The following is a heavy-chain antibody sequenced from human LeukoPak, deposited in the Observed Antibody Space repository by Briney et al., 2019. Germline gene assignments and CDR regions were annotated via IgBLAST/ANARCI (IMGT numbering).Heavy chain of an antibody. CDR1: GYTFTGYY. CDR3: ARDYYDSSGYSRFDP. CDR2: INPNSGGT. D-gene: IGHD3-22*01. Sequence: ASVKVSRKASGYTFTGYYMHWVRQAPGQGLEWMGWINPNSGGTDYAQKFRGRVTMTRDTSISTAYMEVSRLRSDDTAVYYCARDYYDSSGYSRFDPWGQGTLVTVSS. V-gene: IGHV1-2*02. J-gene: IGHJ5*02.